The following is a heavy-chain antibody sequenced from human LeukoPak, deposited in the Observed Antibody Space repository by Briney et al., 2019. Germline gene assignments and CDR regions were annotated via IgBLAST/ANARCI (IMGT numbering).Heavy chain of an antibody. V-gene: IGHV1-18*01. CDR2: ISAYNGNT. CDR3: ARDALVGATGNWFDP. Sequence: ASVKVSCKASGYTFTSYGISWVRQAPGQGLEWMGWISAYNGNTNYAQKLQGRVTMTTDTSTSTAYMEPRSLRSDDTAVYYCARDALVGATGNWFDPWGQGTLVTVSS. J-gene: IGHJ5*02. CDR1: GYTFTSYG. D-gene: IGHD1-26*01.